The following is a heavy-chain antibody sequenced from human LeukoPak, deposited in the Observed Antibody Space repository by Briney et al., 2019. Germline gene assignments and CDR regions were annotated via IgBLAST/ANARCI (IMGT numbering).Heavy chain of an antibody. Sequence: SETLSLTCTVSGGSISRYYWSWVRQSPGRGLEWIGYISYSGSTNSDPSLKSRVTISVDSAKNQSSLKVSSVTAADTAMYYCARHGDEAMVNFFDLWGQGALVSVSA. J-gene: IGHJ4*02. V-gene: IGHV4-59*08. D-gene: IGHD5-18*01. CDR1: GGSISRYY. CDR3: ARHGDEAMVNFFDL. CDR2: ISYSGST.